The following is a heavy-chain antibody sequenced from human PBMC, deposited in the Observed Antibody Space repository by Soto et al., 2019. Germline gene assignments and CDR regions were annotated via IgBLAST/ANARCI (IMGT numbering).Heavy chain of an antibody. Sequence: SLRLSCAATGFSFSSYAMTWARQAPGKGLEWVSAISGSGADTYYSYSVKGRFTISRDNSKKTVYVRINSLGADHTAIYYCAKADASGYNSLLFDYWGQGTLVTVSS. CDR2: ISGSGADT. J-gene: IGHJ4*02. CDR3: AKADASGYNSLLFDY. CDR1: GFSFSSYA. D-gene: IGHD3-22*01. V-gene: IGHV3-23*01.